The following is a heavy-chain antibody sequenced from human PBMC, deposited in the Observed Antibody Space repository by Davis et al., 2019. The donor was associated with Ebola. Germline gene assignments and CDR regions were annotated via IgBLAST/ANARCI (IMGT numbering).Heavy chain of an antibody. CDR3: AREDGYLIDY. J-gene: IGHJ4*02. CDR1: GGSFSGYY. D-gene: IGHD5-24*01. Sequence: MPGGSLRLSCAVYGGSFSGYYWSWIRQPPGKGLEWIGEINHSGSTNYNPSLKSRVTISVDTSKNQFSLKLSSVTAADTAVYYCAREDGYLIDYWGQGTLVTVSS. V-gene: IGHV4-34*01. CDR2: INHSGST.